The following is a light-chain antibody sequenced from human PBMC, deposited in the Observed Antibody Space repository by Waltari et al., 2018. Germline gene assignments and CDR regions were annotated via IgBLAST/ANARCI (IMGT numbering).Light chain of an antibody. Sequence: QSAPTQPPSMSGSPGQSVTISCTGTSSDVGAYNYVSWYQQHPGKAPKLMIYGVTKRPSGFSDRFSGSKSGNTASLTIAGLQAEDEADYYCYSYTTSRTYIFGAGTRLTVL. CDR1: SSDVGAYNY. CDR3: YSYTTSRTYI. CDR2: GVT. V-gene: IGLV2-14*01. J-gene: IGLJ1*01.